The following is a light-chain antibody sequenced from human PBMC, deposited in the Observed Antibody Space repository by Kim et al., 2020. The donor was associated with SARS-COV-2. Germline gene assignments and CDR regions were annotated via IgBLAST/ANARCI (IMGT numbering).Light chain of an antibody. Sequence: SLSPGERATLSCRASQSVGSYLLWYQQKPGQAPRLLIYDASNRATGIPARFSGSGSGTDFTLTISSLEPEDFAVYYCQHRRNWPPTFGGGTRWIS. CDR1: QSVGSY. CDR2: DAS. J-gene: IGKJ4*01. CDR3: QHRRNWPPT. V-gene: IGKV3-11*01.